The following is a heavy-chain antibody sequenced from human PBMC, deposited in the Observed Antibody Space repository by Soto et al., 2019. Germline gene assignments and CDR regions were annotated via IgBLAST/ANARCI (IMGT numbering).Heavy chain of an antibody. CDR3: ARNDYGDYDDALDI. D-gene: IGHD4-17*01. V-gene: IGHV1-18*01. CDR2: ISAYNGNT. J-gene: IGHJ3*02. CDR1: GYTFTSYG. Sequence: VASVKVSCKASGYTFTSYGISSVRQAPGQGLEWMGWISAYNGNTNYAQKLQGRVTMTTDTSTSTAYMELRSLRSDDTAVYYCARNDYGDYDDALDIWGQGTMVTVSS.